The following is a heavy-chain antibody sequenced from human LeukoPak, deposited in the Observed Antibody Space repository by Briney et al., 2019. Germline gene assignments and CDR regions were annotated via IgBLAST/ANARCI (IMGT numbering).Heavy chain of an antibody. J-gene: IGHJ3*02. CDR2: IYYSGST. Sequence: SETLSLTCTVSGGSISSYYWSWIRQPPGKGLEWIGFIYYSGSTNYNPSLKSRVTISVDTSKNQFSLKLSSVTAADTAVYYCARSEGPGYSDAFDIWGQGTMVTVSS. CDR3: ARSEGPGYSDAFDI. V-gene: IGHV4-59*01. D-gene: IGHD2-15*01. CDR1: GGSISSYY.